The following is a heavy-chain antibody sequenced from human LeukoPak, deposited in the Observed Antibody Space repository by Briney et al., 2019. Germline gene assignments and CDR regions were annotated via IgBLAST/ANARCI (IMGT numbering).Heavy chain of an antibody. V-gene: IGHV3-33*01. Sequence: PGGSLRLPCAASGFIFSKYGLHWVRQAPGKGLEWVSAIRFDGRNKYYADSVKGRFTISRDDSKNTLYLQVNSLRTEDTAIYYCARDDCSTPSCFGLWGQGTLVTVSS. D-gene: IGHD2-2*01. CDR1: GFIFSKYG. J-gene: IGHJ5*02. CDR2: IRFDGRNK. CDR3: ARDDCSTPSCFGL.